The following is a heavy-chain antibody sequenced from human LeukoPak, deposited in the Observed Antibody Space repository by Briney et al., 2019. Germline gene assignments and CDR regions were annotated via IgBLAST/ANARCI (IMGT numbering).Heavy chain of an antibody. CDR2: IYHSGST. D-gene: IGHD3-16*01. V-gene: IGHV4-38-2*01. J-gene: IGHJ4*02. Sequence: SETLSLTCAVSGYSISSGYYWGWIRQPPGKGLEWIGSIYHSGSTYYNSSLKSRVTISIDTSKNQFSLKLTSVTAADTAVYYCARPFCLRQRCYFDFWGQGTLVTVSS. CDR1: GYSISSGYY. CDR3: ARPFCLRQRCYFDF.